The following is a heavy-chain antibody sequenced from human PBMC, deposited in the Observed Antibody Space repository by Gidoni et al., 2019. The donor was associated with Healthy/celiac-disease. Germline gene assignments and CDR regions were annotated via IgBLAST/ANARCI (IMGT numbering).Heavy chain of an antibody. J-gene: IGHJ3*02. CDR1: GFTFDDYA. D-gene: IGHD3-22*01. CDR2: ISWNSGSR. CDR3: AKDYDSSGYYYITWAFDI. Sequence: EVQLVESGGGLVQPGRSLRLSCAASGFTFDDYAMHWVRQAPGKGLEWVSGISWNSGSRGYADSVKGLFTIARDNAKNSLYLQMNSLRAENTALYYCAKDYDSSGYYYITWAFDIWGQGTMVTVSS. V-gene: IGHV3-9*01.